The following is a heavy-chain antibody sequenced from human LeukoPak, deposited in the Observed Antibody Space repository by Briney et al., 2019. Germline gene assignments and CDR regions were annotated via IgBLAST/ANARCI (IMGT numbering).Heavy chain of an antibody. J-gene: IGHJ4*02. D-gene: IGHD6-19*01. Sequence: GGSLRLSCVASGFTFSRFWMIWVRQARGKGLEWVAMIKPDGSGEYYLDSVKGRFTISRDNAKNSLYLQMNSLRADDTAVYFCMTGYSSHWYNEGNYWGQGILVTVSS. V-gene: IGHV3-7*01. CDR2: IKPDGSGE. CDR1: GFTFSRFW. CDR3: MTGYSSHWYNEGNY.